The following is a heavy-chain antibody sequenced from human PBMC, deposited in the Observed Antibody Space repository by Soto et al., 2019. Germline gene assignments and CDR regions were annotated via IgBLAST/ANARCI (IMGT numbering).Heavy chain of an antibody. Sequence: PSETLSLPCTVSGGSISGYYWSWIRQPPGKGLEWIGNGYYSGGAKYNPSVKRRVSISVDTSKNQFSLNLSSVTAADTAVYYCTRDGDGRMTTNPYYYYGMDVWGPGITVTVSS. CDR1: GGSISGYY. V-gene: IGHV4-59*01. D-gene: IGHD2-21*02. CDR3: TRDGDGRMTTNPYYYYGMDV. J-gene: IGHJ6*02. CDR2: GYYSGGA.